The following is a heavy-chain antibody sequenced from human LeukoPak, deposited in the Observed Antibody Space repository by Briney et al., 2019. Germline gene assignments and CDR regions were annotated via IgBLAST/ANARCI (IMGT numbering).Heavy chain of an antibody. Sequence: NPSETLSLTCTVSGGSISSYYWSWIRQPPGKGLEWIGEINHSGSTNYNPSLKSRVTISVDTSKNQFSLKLSSVTAADTAVYYCTGRVVVAARNWFDPWGQGTLVTVSS. J-gene: IGHJ5*02. CDR1: GGSISSYY. CDR2: INHSGST. CDR3: TGRVVVAARNWFDP. V-gene: IGHV4-34*01. D-gene: IGHD2-15*01.